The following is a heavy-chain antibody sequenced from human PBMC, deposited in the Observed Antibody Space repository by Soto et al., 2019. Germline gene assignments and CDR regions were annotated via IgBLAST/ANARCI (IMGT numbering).Heavy chain of an antibody. Sequence: SGFTFSSYAMSWVRQAPGKGLEWVSAISGSGGSTYYADSVKGRFTISRDNSKNTLYLQMNSLRAEDTAVYYCANAPERLRFLEWLSSPSYYFDYWGQGTLVTVSS. D-gene: IGHD3-3*01. V-gene: IGHV3-23*01. CDR2: ISGSGGST. CDR1: GFTFSSYA. CDR3: ANAPERLRFLEWLSSPSYYFDY. J-gene: IGHJ4*02.